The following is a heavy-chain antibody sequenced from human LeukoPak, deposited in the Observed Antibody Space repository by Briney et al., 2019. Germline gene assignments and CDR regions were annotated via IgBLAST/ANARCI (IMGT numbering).Heavy chain of an antibody. V-gene: IGHV3-23*01. CDR3: LVSSSSDS. CDR2: ISGSGVGT. CDR1: GFTFSTYA. Sequence: PGGSLRLSCAASGFTFSTYAMSWVRQAPGKGLEWVSAISGSGVGTYYADSVKGRFTISRDNSKNTLYLQMSSLRADDTALYYCLVSSSSDSWGQGTPVTVSS. J-gene: IGHJ4*02. D-gene: IGHD6-13*01.